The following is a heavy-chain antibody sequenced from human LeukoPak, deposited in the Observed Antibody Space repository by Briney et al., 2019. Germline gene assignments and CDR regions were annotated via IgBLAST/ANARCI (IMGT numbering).Heavy chain of an antibody. CDR2: IYPRDSDT. D-gene: IGHD5-12*01. J-gene: IGHJ4*02. V-gene: IGHV5-51*01. CDR3: ARLEYGGYDLFDY. CDR1: GDSFTKYW. Sequence: GESLKISCKGFGDSFTKYWIGWVRQTPGKGLEWIGVIYPRDSDTRYSPSFQGQVTISADKFINTAYLQWSSLKASDAAIYYCARLEYGGYDLFDYWGQGTLVTVSS.